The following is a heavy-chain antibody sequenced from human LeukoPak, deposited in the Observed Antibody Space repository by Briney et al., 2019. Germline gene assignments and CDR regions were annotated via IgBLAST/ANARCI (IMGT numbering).Heavy chain of an antibody. CDR2: IGSGAEST. Sequence: PGGSLRLSCAASGFTFSSSAMSWVRQAPGKGLEWVSAIGSGAESTYYADSVKGRFTISRDNSKNTLSLQMNSLRVEDSAVYYCAKGSQGWPYYFDYWGQGTLVTVSS. D-gene: IGHD6-19*01. V-gene: IGHV3-23*01. CDR1: GFTFSSSA. CDR3: AKGSQGWPYYFDY. J-gene: IGHJ4*02.